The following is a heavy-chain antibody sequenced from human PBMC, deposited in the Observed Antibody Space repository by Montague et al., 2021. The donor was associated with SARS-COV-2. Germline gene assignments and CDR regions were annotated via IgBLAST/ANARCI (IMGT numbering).Heavy chain of an antibody. Sequence: SLSFSASGFTVSSNNMSWVRQAPGKGLEWVSVIYSGGSTQYADSVKGRFTTSRDKSNYTLYLQMNSLRAEDTAVYYCAARADYYYGMDVWGQGTSVTVSS. CDR3: AARADYYYGMDV. CDR1: GFTVSSNN. J-gene: IGHJ6*02. V-gene: IGHV3-66*01. CDR2: IYSGGST.